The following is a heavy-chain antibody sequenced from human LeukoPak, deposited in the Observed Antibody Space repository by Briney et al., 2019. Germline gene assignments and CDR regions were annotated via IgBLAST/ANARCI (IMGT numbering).Heavy chain of an antibody. Sequence: SGGSLRLSCAASGFTFRNYYMSWIRQAPGKGLEWVSSISSSGSTIYYADSVKGRFTISRDNAKNSLYLQMNSLSAEDTAVYYCRIAPCARFPEEGLEHYGFVMWGGGTIVRV. CDR3: RIAPCARFPEEGLEHYGFVM. CDR1: GFTFRNYY. J-gene: IGHJ3*02. CDR2: ISSSGSTI. D-gene: IGHD2-21*01. V-gene: IGHV3-11*01.